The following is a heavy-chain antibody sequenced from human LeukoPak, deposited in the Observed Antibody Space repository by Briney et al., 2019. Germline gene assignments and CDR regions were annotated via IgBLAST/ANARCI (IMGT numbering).Heavy chain of an antibody. CDR3: AVVDTAMAPDFDY. D-gene: IGHD5-18*01. CDR1: GYTFTSYD. CDR2: INPNSGGT. Sequence: GASVKVSCKASGYTFTSYDINWVRQATGQGLEWMGWINPNSGGTNYAQKFQGRVTMTRDTSISTTYMELSRLRSDDTAVYYCAVVDTAMAPDFDYWGQGTLVTVSS. V-gene: IGHV1-2*02. J-gene: IGHJ4*02.